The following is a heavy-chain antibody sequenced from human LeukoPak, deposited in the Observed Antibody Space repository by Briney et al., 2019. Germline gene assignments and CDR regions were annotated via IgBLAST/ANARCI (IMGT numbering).Heavy chain of an antibody. CDR3: AADGVGVLPGDALDI. Sequence: GGSLRLSCAASGFTFTTFSTHSMNWVRQAPGKGLEWLSYISDTGDTTYYADSLQGRFTISRDDAKNSLYLHMSSLRADDTAIYYCAADGVGVLPGDALDIWGQGTKATVSS. V-gene: IGHV3-48*01. CDR2: ISDTGDTT. D-gene: IGHD1-26*01. CDR1: GFTFTTFSTHS. J-gene: IGHJ3*02.